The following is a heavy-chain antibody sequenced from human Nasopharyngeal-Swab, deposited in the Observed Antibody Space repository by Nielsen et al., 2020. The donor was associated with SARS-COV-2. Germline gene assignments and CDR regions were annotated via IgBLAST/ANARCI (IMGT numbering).Heavy chain of an antibody. J-gene: IGHJ6*02. V-gene: IGHV3-21*04. CDR3: ARGYGDLVPMDV. Sequence: GESLKISCAASGFTFSSYSMNWVRQAPGKGLEWVSSISSSSSYIYYADSVKGRFTISRDNAKNSLYLQMNSLRAEDTAVYYCARGYGDLVPMDVWGQGTTVTVSS. CDR1: GFTFSSYS. D-gene: IGHD4-17*01. CDR2: ISSSSSYI.